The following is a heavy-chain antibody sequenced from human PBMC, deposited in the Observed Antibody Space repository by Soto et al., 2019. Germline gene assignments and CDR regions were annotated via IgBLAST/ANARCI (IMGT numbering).Heavy chain of an antibody. CDR2: INHSGST. V-gene: IGHV4-34*01. CDR1: GGSFSGYY. J-gene: IGHJ6*02. CDR3: ARCVYAVAGKNNYYYYGMDV. D-gene: IGHD6-19*01. Sequence: SETLSLTCAVYGGSFSGYYWSWIRQPPGKGLEWIGEINHSGSTNYNPSLKSRVTISVDTSKNQFSLKLSSVTAADTAVYYCARCVYAVAGKNNYYYYGMDVWGQGTTVTVSS.